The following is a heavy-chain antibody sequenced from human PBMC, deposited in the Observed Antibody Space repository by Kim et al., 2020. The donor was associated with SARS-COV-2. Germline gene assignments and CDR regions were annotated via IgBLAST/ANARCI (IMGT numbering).Heavy chain of an antibody. D-gene: IGHD1-7*01. CDR2: LWHDGSYQ. CDR3: ARELELHHNNFDY. Sequence: GGSLRLSCAASGFTFSSYGMHWVRQAPGKGLEWVAALWHDGSYQFYGDSVKGRFTISRDNSKNTLYLQMNSLTAEDTAVYYCARELELHHNNFDYWGQGILVTVSS. V-gene: IGHV3-33*01. CDR1: GFTFSSYG. J-gene: IGHJ4*02.